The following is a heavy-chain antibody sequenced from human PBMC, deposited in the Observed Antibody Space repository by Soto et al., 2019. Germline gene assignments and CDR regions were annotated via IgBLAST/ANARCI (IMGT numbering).Heavy chain of an antibody. Sequence: VSGPTLVNPTHSLTLTCTFSGFSLNTRGVGVGWIRQPPGKALEWLALIYWDDDKRYSPSLKSRLTITKDTSKNQVVLIMTNMDPLDTATYYGAHRPRHSSSYYCDYGGQGALVTVAS. V-gene: IGHV2-5*02. J-gene: IGHJ4*02. CDR2: IYWDDDK. CDR1: GFSLNTRGVG. D-gene: IGHD6-6*01. CDR3: AHRPRHSSSYYCDY.